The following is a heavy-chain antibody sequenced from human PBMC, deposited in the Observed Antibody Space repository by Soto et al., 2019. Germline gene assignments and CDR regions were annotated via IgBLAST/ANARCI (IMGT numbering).Heavy chain of an antibody. CDR2: IYYSRST. CDR3: ARSLGLRFLEWLHINY. J-gene: IGHJ4*02. D-gene: IGHD3-3*01. CDR1: GSSLSSGGYY. V-gene: IGHV4-31*03. Sequence: TLSPTCPVPGSSLSSGGYYWSWIRQHPGKGLEWNGYIYYSRSTYYNPSLKSRVTISVDTSKNQLSLKLSSVTAADAAVYYCARSLGLRFLEWLHINYWGQGTLVTVSS.